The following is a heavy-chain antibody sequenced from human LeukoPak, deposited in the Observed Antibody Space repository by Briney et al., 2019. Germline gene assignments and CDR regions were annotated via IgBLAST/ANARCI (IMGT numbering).Heavy chain of an antibody. CDR2: IYYSGNT. CDR1: RGSISRSSYY. D-gene: IGHD6-19*01. Sequence: PSETLSLTCTVSRGSISRSSYYWGWIRQPPGKGLEWIGSIYYSGNTYYNPSLKSRVTISGDTSKSQLSLKLSSVTAADTAVYYCARRNSGSPYDYWGQGTLVTVSS. J-gene: IGHJ4*02. CDR3: ARRNSGSPYDY. V-gene: IGHV4-39*01.